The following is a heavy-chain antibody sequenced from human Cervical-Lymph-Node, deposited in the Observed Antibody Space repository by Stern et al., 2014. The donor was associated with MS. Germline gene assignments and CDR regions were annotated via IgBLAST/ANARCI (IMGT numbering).Heavy chain of an antibody. V-gene: IGHV4-31*03. Sequence: QVQLGQSGPGLVKPSQTPSLTCPVSGGSINHGDYFWSWVRQHPGKGLEWLGSIYYSGATYYNPSLKGRLTISVDTSKRHFPLKLTSVTAADTAVYYCARELSGMYGMDVWGQGTTVTVSS. J-gene: IGHJ6*02. CDR1: GGSINHGDYF. CDR3: ARELSGMYGMDV. CDR2: IYYSGAT. D-gene: IGHD1-1*01.